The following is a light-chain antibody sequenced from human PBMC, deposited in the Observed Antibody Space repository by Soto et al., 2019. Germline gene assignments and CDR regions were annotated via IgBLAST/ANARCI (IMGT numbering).Light chain of an antibody. CDR1: QRINGW. J-gene: IGKJ3*01. CDR3: QQYQTYPLT. Sequence: DIQMTQSPSTLSASLGDRVTITCRASQRINGWLAWYQQKPGKAPKLLIYDASSLDSGVPSRFSGSRSGTEFTLTISSLQPDDFATYYCQQYQTYPLTFGPGTKVDIK. CDR2: DAS. V-gene: IGKV1-5*01.